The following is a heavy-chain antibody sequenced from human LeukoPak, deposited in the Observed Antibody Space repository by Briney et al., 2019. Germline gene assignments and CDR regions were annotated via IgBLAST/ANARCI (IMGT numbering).Heavy chain of an antibody. CDR3: ARSIAVAGNWFDP. Sequence: SETLFLTCTVSGGSINNYWSWVRQPPGKGLEWIGYIYFSGSTNYNPSLKSRVTISIDTSKKQFSLKLSSVTAADTAVYYCARSIAVAGNWFDPWGQGTLVTVSS. CDR1: GGSINNY. V-gene: IGHV4-59*08. D-gene: IGHD6-19*01. CDR2: IYFSGST. J-gene: IGHJ5*02.